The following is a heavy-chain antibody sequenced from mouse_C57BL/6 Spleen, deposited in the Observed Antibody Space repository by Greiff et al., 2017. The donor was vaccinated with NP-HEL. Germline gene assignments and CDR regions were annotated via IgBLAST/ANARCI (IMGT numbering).Heavy chain of an antibody. CDR2: IDPSDSYT. V-gene: IGHV1-50*01. D-gene: IGHD2-2*01. Sequence: VQLQQPGAELVKPGASVKLSCKASGYTFTSYWMQWVKQRPGQGLEWIGEIDPSDSYTNYNQKFKGKATLTVDTSSSTAYMQLSSLTSEDSAVYYCARWLPLYYFDYWGQGTTLTVSS. CDR3: ARWLPLYYFDY. J-gene: IGHJ2*01. CDR1: GYTFTSYW.